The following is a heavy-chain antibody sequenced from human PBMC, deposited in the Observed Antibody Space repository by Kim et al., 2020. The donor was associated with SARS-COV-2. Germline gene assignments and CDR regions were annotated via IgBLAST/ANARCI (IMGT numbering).Heavy chain of an antibody. J-gene: IGHJ6*02. Sequence: QTLSLTCAISGDSVSSNNAAWNWIRQSPSRGLEWLGRTYYRSTWFNDYALSVKSRITINPDTSKNHFSLQLSSVTPEDTAVYYCANGGSGLGGMNVWGQGTTVTVSS. D-gene: IGHD3-16*01. CDR3: ANGGSGLGGMNV. V-gene: IGHV6-1*01. CDR1: GDSVSSNNAA. CDR2: TYYRSTWFN.